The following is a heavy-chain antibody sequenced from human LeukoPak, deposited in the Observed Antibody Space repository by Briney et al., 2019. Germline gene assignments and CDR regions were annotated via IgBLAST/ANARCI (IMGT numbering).Heavy chain of an antibody. D-gene: IGHD2-21*02. Sequence: GGSLRLSCAASGFTFSDYYMSWIRQAPGKGLEWVSYISSSGSTIYYADSVKGRFTISRDNSKNTLYLQMNSLRAEDTAVYYCAKERGGYCGGDCYGEDYWGQGTLVTVSS. J-gene: IGHJ4*02. CDR1: GFTFSDYY. V-gene: IGHV3-11*01. CDR2: ISSSGSTI. CDR3: AKERGGYCGGDCYGEDY.